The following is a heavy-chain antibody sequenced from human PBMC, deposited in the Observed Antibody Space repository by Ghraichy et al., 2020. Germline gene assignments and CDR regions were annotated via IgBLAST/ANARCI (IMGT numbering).Heavy chain of an antibody. Sequence: GGSLRLSCAVSGFIFSNSWMSWVRQTPGKGLVWVANIKGDGSEIYYVDSVKGRFTISRDNAKNSLNLQMNSLRAEDTAVYYCARLIDRAPDYWGQGTLVTVSP. D-gene: IGHD3-22*01. CDR3: ARLIDRAPDY. CDR1: GFIFSNSW. CDR2: IKGDGSEI. J-gene: IGHJ4*02. V-gene: IGHV3-7*01.